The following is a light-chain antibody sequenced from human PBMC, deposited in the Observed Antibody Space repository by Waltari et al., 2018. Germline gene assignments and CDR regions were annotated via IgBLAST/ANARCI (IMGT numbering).Light chain of an antibody. CDR2: KGN. CDR3: ALYMGRGIWV. J-gene: IGLJ3*02. Sequence: WTQRAPGHPPPTLVYKGNSRSSGVPARVSGSLRGNKAALTIAGAQADDESDYYCALYMGRGIWVFGGGTRLTVL. V-gene: IGLV8-61*01.